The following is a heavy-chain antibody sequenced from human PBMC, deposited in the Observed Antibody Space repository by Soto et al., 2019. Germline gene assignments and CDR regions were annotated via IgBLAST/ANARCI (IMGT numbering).Heavy chain of an antibody. CDR1: GFSFSSYP. CDR3: VREGFCSGGSCSLFDY. V-gene: IGHV3-30-3*01. D-gene: IGHD2-15*01. CDR2: ISYDGSNK. J-gene: IGHJ4*02. Sequence: QVQLVESGGGVIQPGRSLRLSCAASGFSFSSYPMHWVRQAPGKGLEWVAVISYDGSNKDYTDSVKGRFTISRDNYKNTLYVQMNSLRAEDTAVYYCVREGFCSGGSCSLFDYWGQGSPVIVS.